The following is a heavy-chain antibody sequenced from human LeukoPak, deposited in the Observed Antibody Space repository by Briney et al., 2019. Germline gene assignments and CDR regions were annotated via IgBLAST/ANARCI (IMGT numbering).Heavy chain of an antibody. D-gene: IGHD6-13*01. J-gene: IGHJ3*02. CDR2: INHSGTT. CDR1: GGSFSGYY. CDR3: AIQQPGISVPGTIYAFDI. Sequence: SETLSLTCAVSGGSFSGYYWSWIRQSPGKGLEWIGEINHSGTTNYNPSLKSRVTISVDTSKNQFSLKLSSETAADTAVYYCAIQQPGISVPGTIYAFDIWGQGTMVTVSS. V-gene: IGHV4-34*01.